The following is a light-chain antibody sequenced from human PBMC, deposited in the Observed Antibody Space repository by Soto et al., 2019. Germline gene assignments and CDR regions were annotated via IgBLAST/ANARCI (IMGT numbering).Light chain of an antibody. CDR3: AAWDDSLSGLV. Sequence: QAVVTQPPSASGTPGQRFTISCSGSSSNIGSNYVYWYQQLPGTAPKLLIYRNNQRPSGVPDRFSGSKSGTSASLAISGLRSEDEADYYCAAWDDSLSGLVFGTGTKLTVL. CDR1: SSNIGSNY. CDR2: RNN. V-gene: IGLV1-47*01. J-gene: IGLJ1*01.